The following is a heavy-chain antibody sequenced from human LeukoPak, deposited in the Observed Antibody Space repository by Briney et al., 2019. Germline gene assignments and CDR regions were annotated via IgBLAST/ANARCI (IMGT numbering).Heavy chain of an antibody. V-gene: IGHV1-8*01. CDR2: MNPNSGNT. Sequence: GASVKVSCKASGHTFTSYDINWVRQATGQGLEWMGWMNPNSGNTGYAQKFQGRVTMTRNTSISTAYMELSSLRSEDTAVYYCARGITMVRGVHGYWGQGTLVTVSS. J-gene: IGHJ4*02. D-gene: IGHD3-10*01. CDR3: ARGITMVRGVHGY. CDR1: GHTFTSYD.